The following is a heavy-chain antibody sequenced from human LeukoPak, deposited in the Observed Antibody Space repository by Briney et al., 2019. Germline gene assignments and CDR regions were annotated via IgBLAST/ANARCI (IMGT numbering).Heavy chain of an antibody. D-gene: IGHD3-22*01. CDR3: ARGVDESSGYYPPGFDY. CDR1: GGTFSSYA. J-gene: IGHJ4*02. CDR2: IIPTFGTA. V-gene: IGHV1-69*13. Sequence: ASVKVSCTASGGTFSSYAISWVRQAPGQGLEWMGGIIPTFGTANYAQKFQGRVTITADESTSTAYMELSSLRSEDTAVYYCARGVDESSGYYPPGFDYWGQGTLVTVSS.